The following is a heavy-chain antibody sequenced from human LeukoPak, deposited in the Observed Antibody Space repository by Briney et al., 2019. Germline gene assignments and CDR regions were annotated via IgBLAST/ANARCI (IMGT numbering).Heavy chain of an antibody. CDR3: AKDTYYDSSGNFDY. V-gene: IGHV3-23*01. Sequence: PGGSLRLSCAASGFTFSSYAMSWVRQAPGKGLEWVSAISGSGGSTYYADSVKVRFTISRDNSKNTLYLQMNSLRAEDTAVYYCAKDTYYDSSGNFDYWGQGTLVTVSS. J-gene: IGHJ4*02. D-gene: IGHD3-22*01. CDR1: GFTFSSYA. CDR2: ISGSGGST.